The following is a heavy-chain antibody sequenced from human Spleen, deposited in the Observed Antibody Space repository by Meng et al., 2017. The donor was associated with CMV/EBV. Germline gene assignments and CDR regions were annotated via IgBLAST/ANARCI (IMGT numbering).Heavy chain of an antibody. CDR3: AGIVATIDDGY. CDR1: GFTFSDYY. D-gene: IGHD5-12*01. V-gene: IGHV3-11*04. J-gene: IGHJ4*02. CDR2: ISGSGTTV. Sequence: GGSLRLSCAASGFTFSDYYMTWIRQAPGKGLEWVSYISGSGTTVYYADSVKGRFTISRDNAKNSLYLQMNSLRAEDTAVYYCAGIVATIDDGYWGQRTLVTVFS.